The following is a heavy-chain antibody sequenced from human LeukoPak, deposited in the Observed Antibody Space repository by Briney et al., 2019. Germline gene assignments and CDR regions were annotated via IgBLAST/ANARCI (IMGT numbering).Heavy chain of an antibody. CDR3: ARDEWELLGQRNFDY. J-gene: IGHJ4*02. CDR2: IIPIFGTA. V-gene: IGHV1-69*05. CDR1: GGTFSSYA. Sequence: GASVKVSCKASGGTFSSYAISWVRQAPGQGLEWMGGIIPIFGTANYAQKFQGRVTITTDESTSTAYMELSSLRSEDTAVYYCARDEWELLGQRNFDYWGQGTLVTVSS. D-gene: IGHD1-26*01.